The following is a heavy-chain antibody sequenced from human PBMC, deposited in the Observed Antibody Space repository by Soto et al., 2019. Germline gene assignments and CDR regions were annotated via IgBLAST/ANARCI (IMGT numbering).Heavy chain of an antibody. V-gene: IGHV1-69*06. Sequence: QVQLEQSGAEVKKPGSSVKISCKASGGTLSDHGVSWLRQAPGQGLEWVGGTIPVFNTAKYAPKFQGRVTIAADKTTNRAYMELGSLRSDDTTVYYCARGVYGSGNYYTGPSAFDIWGQGTLVIVSS. CDR1: GGTLSDHG. CDR2: TIPVFNTA. CDR3: ARGVYGSGNYYTGPSAFDI. J-gene: IGHJ3*02. D-gene: IGHD3-10*01.